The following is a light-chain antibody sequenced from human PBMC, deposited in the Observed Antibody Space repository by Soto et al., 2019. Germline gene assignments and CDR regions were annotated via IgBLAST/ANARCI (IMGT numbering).Light chain of an antibody. J-gene: IGLJ2*01. CDR1: SSDVGGYNY. CDR3: SSYTSSSTLI. V-gene: IGLV2-14*01. Sequence: QSALTQPASVSGSPGQSITISCTGTSSDVGGYNYVSWYQQHPGKAPKILIYEVSNRPSGVSNRFSASKSGNTAFLTISGLQAEDEADYYCSSYTSSSTLIFGGGTKLTVL. CDR2: EVS.